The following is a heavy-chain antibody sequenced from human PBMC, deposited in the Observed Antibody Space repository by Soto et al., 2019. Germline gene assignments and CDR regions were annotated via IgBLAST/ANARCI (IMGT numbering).Heavy chain of an antibody. J-gene: IGHJ4*02. CDR3: ATGRGYLLY. D-gene: IGHD5-18*01. CDR1: GFTFSYAW. V-gene: IGHV3-15*07. CDR2: IKSKTDGGTT. Sequence: VQLVEAGGDLATPGGSLRLSCAVSGFTFSYAWMNWVRQAPGKGLEWVGRIKSKTDGGTTDYAAPEKGRFTISRDDSRNMVFLQMNSLGTDDTAVYYCATGRGYLLYWGQGTRVTVSS.